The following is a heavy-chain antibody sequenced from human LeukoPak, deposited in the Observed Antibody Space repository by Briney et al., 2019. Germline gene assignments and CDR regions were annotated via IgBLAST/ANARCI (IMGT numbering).Heavy chain of an antibody. J-gene: IGHJ4*02. CDR1: GFTFDDYA. V-gene: IGHV3-74*01. CDR2: INSDGSST. CDR3: ARLIAVDDY. Sequence: PGGSLRLSCAASGFTFDDYAMHWVRQAPGKGLVWVSRINSDGSSTSYADSVKGRFTISRDNAKNTLYLQMNSLRAEDTAVYYCARLIAVDDYWGQGTLVTVSS. D-gene: IGHD6-19*01.